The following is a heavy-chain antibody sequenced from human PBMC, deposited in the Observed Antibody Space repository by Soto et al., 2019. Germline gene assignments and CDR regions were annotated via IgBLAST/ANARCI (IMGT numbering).Heavy chain of an antibody. D-gene: IGHD1-20*01. CDR3: ATVHNTSRSFDY. Sequence: PVGSLRLSCAASGFTFNIYAMTWVRQAPGKGLEWVSTTGATGRTTYYSDSVKGRFTVSRDNSKNTLDLQMSNLIAEDTAVYYCATVHNTSRSFDYWGQGTLVTVSS. CDR1: GFTFNIYA. CDR2: TGATGRTT. V-gene: IGHV3-23*01. J-gene: IGHJ4*02.